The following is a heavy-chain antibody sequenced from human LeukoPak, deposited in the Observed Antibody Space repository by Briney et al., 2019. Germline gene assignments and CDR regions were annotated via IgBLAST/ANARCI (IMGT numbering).Heavy chain of an antibody. J-gene: IGHJ4*02. Sequence: GGSLRLSCAASGFTFSSYGMHWVRQAPGKGLEWVTFIRFDANDKYYADSVKGRFTISRDNSKNTLYLQMNSLRAEDTAVYYCARDQAALDYWGQGTLVTVSS. CDR1: GFTFSSYG. D-gene: IGHD2-15*01. CDR2: IRFDANDK. CDR3: ARDQAALDY. V-gene: IGHV3-30*02.